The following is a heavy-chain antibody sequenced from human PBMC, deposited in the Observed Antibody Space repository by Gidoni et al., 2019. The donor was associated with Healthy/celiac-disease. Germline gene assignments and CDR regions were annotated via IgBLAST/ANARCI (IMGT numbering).Heavy chain of an antibody. D-gene: IGHD6-13*01. CDR2: SYSGGST. Sequence: EVQLVASGGGLVQPGGSLSLSCAASGFPVSSNYMSWVRQAPGKGLAWISVSYSGGSTYYADSVKGRFTNSRDNSKNTLYLQMNSLRAEDTAVYYCARDPGIAAAGTHYYYGMDVWGQGTTVTVSS. V-gene: IGHV3-66*01. J-gene: IGHJ6*02. CDR3: ARDPGIAAAGTHYYYGMDV. CDR1: GFPVSSNY.